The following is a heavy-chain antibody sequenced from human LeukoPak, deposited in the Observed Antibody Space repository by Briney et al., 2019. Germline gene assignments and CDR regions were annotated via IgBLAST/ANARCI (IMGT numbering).Heavy chain of an antibody. Sequence: SETLSLTCTVSGGSISTGGYYWSWIRQPPEKGLEWIGYISYSGGTYYNPSLKSRVSISEDTSKSQFSLKMSSVTVADTAVYYCASTSKYIGSGRDDSFDIWGQGTMVTVSS. D-gene: IGHD3-10*01. CDR1: GGSISTGGYY. CDR2: ISYSGGT. CDR3: ASTSKYIGSGRDDSFDI. J-gene: IGHJ3*02. V-gene: IGHV4-30-4*01.